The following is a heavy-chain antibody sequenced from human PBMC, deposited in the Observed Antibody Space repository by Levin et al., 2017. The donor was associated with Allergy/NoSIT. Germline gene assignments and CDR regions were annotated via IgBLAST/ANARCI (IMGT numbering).Heavy chain of an antibody. Sequence: SLKISCAASGFTFDDYAMHWVRQAPGKGLEWVSGISWNSGSIGYADSVKGRFTISRDNAKNSLYLQMNSLRAEDTALYYCAKDLAVAGSTGGYYYGMDVWGQGTTVTVSS. CDR2: ISWNSGSI. V-gene: IGHV3-9*01. CDR1: GFTFDDYA. J-gene: IGHJ6*02. D-gene: IGHD6-19*01. CDR3: AKDLAVAGSTGGYYYGMDV.